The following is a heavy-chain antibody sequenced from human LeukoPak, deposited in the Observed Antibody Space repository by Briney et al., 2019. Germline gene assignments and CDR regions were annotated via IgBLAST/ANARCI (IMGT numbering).Heavy chain of an antibody. CDR1: GGTSSSYA. V-gene: IGHV1-69*04. CDR3: AREGGEVGGDGYNYVYFDY. Sequence: GASVKVSCKASGGTSSSYAISWVRQAPGQGLEWMGRIIPILGIANYAQKFQGRVTITADKSTSTAYMELSSLRSEDTAVYYCAREGGEVGGDGYNYVYFDYWGQGTLVTVSS. D-gene: IGHD5-24*01. CDR2: IIPILGIA. J-gene: IGHJ4*02.